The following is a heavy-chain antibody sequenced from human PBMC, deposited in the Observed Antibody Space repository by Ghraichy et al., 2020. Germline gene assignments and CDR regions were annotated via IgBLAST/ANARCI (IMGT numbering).Heavy chain of an antibody. CDR3: ARSDGRIGY. D-gene: IGHD5-24*01. CDR1: GFTLSTYW. J-gene: IGHJ4*02. Sequence: GESLNISCAASGFTLSTYWMHWVRQAPGKGLEWVSHINTDGSTTNYADSVEGRFTISRDNAKNTLYLQMNSLRAEDTAVYYCARSDGRIGYWGQGTLVTVSS. V-gene: IGHV3-74*01. CDR2: INTDGSTT.